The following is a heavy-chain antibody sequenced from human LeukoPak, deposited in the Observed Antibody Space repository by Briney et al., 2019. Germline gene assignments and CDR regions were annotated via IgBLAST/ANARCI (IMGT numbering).Heavy chain of an antibody. Sequence: GGSLRLSCVVSGFTFSSYGIHWVRQAPGNGLEWVALIWYDGSNRYYVDSVKGRFTISRDNSKKTVYLQMNSLRAEDTAVYYCARDPSWLGYFDYWGQGTLVTVAS. J-gene: IGHJ4*02. V-gene: IGHV3-33*08. CDR3: ARDPSWLGYFDY. CDR1: GFTFSSYG. D-gene: IGHD3-22*01. CDR2: IWYDGSNR.